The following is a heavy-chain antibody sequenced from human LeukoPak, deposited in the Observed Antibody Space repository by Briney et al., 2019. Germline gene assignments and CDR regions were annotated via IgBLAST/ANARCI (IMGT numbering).Heavy chain of an antibody. CDR1: GYTFTGYY. D-gene: IGHD6-13*01. V-gene: IGHV1-2*02. J-gene: IGHJ5*02. CDR2: INPNSGDT. CDR3: ARALYSGNQRNWFDP. Sequence: GASVKVSCKASGYTFTGYYMHWVRQAPGQGLEWMGWINPNSGDTHYAQNSQARVTMTRDTSISTVYMDLSRLRSDDTAVYYCARALYSGNQRNWFDPWGQGTLVTVSS.